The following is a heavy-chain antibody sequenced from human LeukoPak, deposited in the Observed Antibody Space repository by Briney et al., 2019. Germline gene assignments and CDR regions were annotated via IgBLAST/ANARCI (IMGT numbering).Heavy chain of an antibody. CDR3: ARAVGRGPGGRFDY. CDR2: ISYDGGNK. J-gene: IGHJ4*02. CDR1: GFTFSSYA. V-gene: IGHV3-30-3*01. D-gene: IGHD4-23*01. Sequence: PGTSLRLSCAASGFTFSSYAMHWVRQTPGKGLEWVAIISYDGGNKYYADSVKGRFTISRDNSKNTLYLQMNSLRADDTAVYYCARAVGRGPGGRFDYWGQGTLVSVSS.